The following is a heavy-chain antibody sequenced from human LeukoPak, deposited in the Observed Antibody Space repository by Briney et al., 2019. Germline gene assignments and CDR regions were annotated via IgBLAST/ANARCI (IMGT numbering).Heavy chain of an antibody. V-gene: IGHV1-46*03. CDR2: INPSVGST. J-gene: IGHJ1*01. CDR1: GYTFTSYY. Sequence: ASVKVSCKASGYTFTSYYMHWVRQAPGQGLEWMGIINPSVGSTSYAQKFQGRVTMTRDTSTSTVYMELSSLRSEDTAVYYCATPGFDSSGYYYHEYFQHWGQGTLVTVSS. D-gene: IGHD3-22*01. CDR3: ATPGFDSSGYYYHEYFQH.